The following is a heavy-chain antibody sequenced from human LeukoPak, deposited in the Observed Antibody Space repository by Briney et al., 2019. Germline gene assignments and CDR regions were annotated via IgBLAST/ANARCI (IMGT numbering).Heavy chain of an antibody. CDR2: IKSKTDGGTT. CDR3: AIRDGYNYGIRY. V-gene: IGHV3-15*01. D-gene: IGHD5-24*01. CDR1: GFTFSNAW. Sequence: KPGGSLRLSCAASGFTFSNAWMSWVRQAPGKGLEWVGRIKSKTDGGTTDYAAPVKGRFTISRDDSKNTLYLQMNSLKTEDTAVYYCAIRDGYNYGIRYWGQGTLVTVSS. J-gene: IGHJ4*02.